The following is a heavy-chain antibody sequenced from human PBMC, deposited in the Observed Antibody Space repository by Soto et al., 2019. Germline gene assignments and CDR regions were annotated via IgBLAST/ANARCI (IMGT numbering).Heavy chain of an antibody. CDR3: AKDPNGDYVGAFDS. V-gene: IGHV3-23*01. J-gene: IGHJ4*02. CDR2: IGGSGIIT. CDR1: GFSFSSFA. D-gene: IGHD4-17*01. Sequence: EVQLLESGGGLVQPGGSLRLSCRASGFSFSSFAMTWVRQAPGKGLEWVSSIGGSGIITYYTDSVKGRFTISRDNSGNTLFLHMNSRRADDTAVYYCAKDPNGDYVGAFDSWGQGTLVTVSS.